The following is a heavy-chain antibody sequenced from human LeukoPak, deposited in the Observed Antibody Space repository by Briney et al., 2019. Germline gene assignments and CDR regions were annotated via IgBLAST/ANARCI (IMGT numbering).Heavy chain of an antibody. CDR2: FSSSGSTI. Sequence: GGSLRLSCAASGFTFSSYEMNWVRQAPGKGLEWVSYFSSSGSTIYYADSVKGRFTISRDNAKNSLYLQMNSLRAEDTAVYYCASGGFGELSHDYWGQGTLVTVSS. V-gene: IGHV3-48*03. D-gene: IGHD3-10*01. CDR1: GFTFSSYE. J-gene: IGHJ4*02. CDR3: ASGGFGELSHDY.